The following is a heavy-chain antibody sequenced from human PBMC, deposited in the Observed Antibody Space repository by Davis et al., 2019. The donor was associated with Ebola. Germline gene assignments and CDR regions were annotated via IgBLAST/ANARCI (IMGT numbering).Heavy chain of an antibody. Sequence: GESLKISCAASGFTFSSYWMSWVRQAPGKGLEWVANIKQDGSEKYYVASVKGRFTISRDNAKNSLYLQMNSLRAEDTAVYYCARDLSTVTTLWFDPWGQGTLVTVSS. D-gene: IGHD4-17*01. CDR3: ARDLSTVTTLWFDP. V-gene: IGHV3-7*03. CDR2: IKQDGSEK. CDR1: GFTFSSYW. J-gene: IGHJ5*02.